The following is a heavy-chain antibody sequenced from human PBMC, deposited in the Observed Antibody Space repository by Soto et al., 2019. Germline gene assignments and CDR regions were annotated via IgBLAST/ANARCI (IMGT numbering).Heavy chain of an antibody. D-gene: IGHD6-6*01. CDR3: ARDGSTGIAARPRADYYYGMDV. CDR1: GGSISSGGYY. CDR2: IYYSGST. J-gene: IGHJ6*02. Sequence: SETLSLTCTVSGGSISSGGYYWSWIRQHPGKGLEWIGYIYYSGSTYHNPSLKSRVTISVDTSKNQFSLKLSSVTAADTAVYYCARDGSTGIAARPRADYYYGMDVWGQGTTVTVSS. V-gene: IGHV4-31*03.